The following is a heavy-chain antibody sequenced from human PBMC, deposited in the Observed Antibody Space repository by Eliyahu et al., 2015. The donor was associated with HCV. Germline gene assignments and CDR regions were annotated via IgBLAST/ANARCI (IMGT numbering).Heavy chain of an antibody. Sequence: EVQLVESGGGLVKPGGSLXXXCXASGFTCSSYSMNWVRQAPGKGLEWVSPXSSSSXYIYYADSVKGRFTISRDNAKNSLYLQMNSLRAEDTAVYYCARAKGSDAFDIWGQGTMVTVSS. V-gene: IGHV3-21*01. CDR1: GFTCSSYS. J-gene: IGHJ3*02. D-gene: IGHD2-15*01. CDR2: XSSSSXYI. CDR3: ARAKGSDAFDI.